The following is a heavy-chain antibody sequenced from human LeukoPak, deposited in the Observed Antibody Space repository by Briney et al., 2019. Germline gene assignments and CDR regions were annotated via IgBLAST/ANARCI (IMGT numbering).Heavy chain of an antibody. CDR1: GFSVSNNY. CDR3: ARGRGLGVVSPYFAY. Sequence: GGSLRLSCVVSGFSVSNNYIIWVRQDPGNGLERVSVIYGDGRTSHSASVRGRFTISRDNYKNIVSLQMNNLRAEDTAVYYCARGRGLGVVSPYFAYWGQGTLVTVSS. V-gene: IGHV3-53*01. J-gene: IGHJ4*02. D-gene: IGHD3-3*01. CDR2: IYGDGRT.